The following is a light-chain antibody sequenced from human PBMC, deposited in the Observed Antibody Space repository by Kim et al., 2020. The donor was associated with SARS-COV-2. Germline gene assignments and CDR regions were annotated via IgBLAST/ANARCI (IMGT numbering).Light chain of an antibody. CDR1: QDISNY. CDR2: AAS. Sequence: ASLGDRVTITSRASQDISNYLAWFQLKPGKAPKLLIYAASALQPGVPSRFSGSGSGTDFTLTVTSLQPEDVATYYCQKCDSAPWTFGQGTKVDIK. V-gene: IGKV1-27*01. J-gene: IGKJ1*01. CDR3: QKCDSAPWT.